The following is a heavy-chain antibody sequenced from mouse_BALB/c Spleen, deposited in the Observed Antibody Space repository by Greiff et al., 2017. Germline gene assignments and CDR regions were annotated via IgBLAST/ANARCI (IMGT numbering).Heavy chain of an antibody. J-gene: IGHJ2*01. V-gene: IGHV1S82*01. Sequence: QVQLQQPGAELVRPGASVKLSCKASGYSFTSYWMNWVKQRPGQGLEWIGMILPSGSETRLNQKFKDKATLTVDKSSSTAYMQLSSPTSEDSAVYYGAAHALDLRWSYFDYWGQGTTLTVAS. D-gene: IGHD2-1*01. CDR2: ILPSGSET. CDR1: GYSFTSYW. CDR3: AAHALDLRWSYFDY.